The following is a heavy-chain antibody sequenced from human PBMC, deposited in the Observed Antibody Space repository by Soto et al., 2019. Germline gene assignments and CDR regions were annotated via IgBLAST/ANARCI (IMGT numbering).Heavy chain of an antibody. CDR2: INAGNGNT. V-gene: IGHV1-3*01. CDR3: AGGYMCSSTSCPWATWFDP. D-gene: IGHD2-2*01. J-gene: IGHJ5*02. Sequence: GASVKVSCKASGYTFTSYAMHWVRQAPGQRLEWMGWINAGNGNTKYSQKFQGRVTITRDTSASTAYMELSSLRSEDTAVYYCAGGYMCSSTSCPWATWFDPWGQGTLVTVPQ. CDR1: GYTFTSYA.